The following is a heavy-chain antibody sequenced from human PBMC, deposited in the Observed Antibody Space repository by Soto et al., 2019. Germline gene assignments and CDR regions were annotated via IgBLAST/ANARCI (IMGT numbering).Heavy chain of an antibody. V-gene: IGHV3-30-3*01. CDR3: ASHYDILTGYDTVAFDI. J-gene: IGHJ3*02. D-gene: IGHD3-9*01. CDR2: ISYDGSNK. Sequence: GGSLRLSCAASGFTFSSYAMHWVRQAPGKGLEWVAVISYDGSNKYYADSVKGRFTISRDNSKNTLYLQMNSLRAEDTAVYYCASHYDILTGYDTVAFDIWGQGTMVTVSS. CDR1: GFTFSSYA.